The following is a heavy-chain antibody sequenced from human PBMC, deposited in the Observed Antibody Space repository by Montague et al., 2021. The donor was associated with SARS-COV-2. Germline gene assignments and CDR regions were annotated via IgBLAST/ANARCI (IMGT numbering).Heavy chain of an antibody. CDR3: ARADCGGDCYSYYYYGMDV. Sequence: LVKVSCKASGYTFTGYYMHWVRQAPGQGLEWMGWINPNSGGTNYAQKFQGWVTMTRDTSISTAYMELSRLRSDDTAVYYCARADCGGDCYSYYYYGMDVWGQGTTVTVSS. D-gene: IGHD2-21*02. J-gene: IGHJ6*02. V-gene: IGHV1-2*04. CDR1: GYTFTGYY. CDR2: INPNSGGT.